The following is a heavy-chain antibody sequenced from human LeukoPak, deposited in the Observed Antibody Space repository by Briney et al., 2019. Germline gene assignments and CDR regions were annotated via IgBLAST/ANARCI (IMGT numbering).Heavy chain of an antibody. D-gene: IGHD5-12*01. Sequence: SETLSLTCTVSGGSISSYYWSWIRQPPGKGLEWIGEISHNGNTNYSPSLKSRVTISVDKSKNQFSLRLDSVTAADTAVYYCARDGYSAYDRDLDHWGQGALVTVSS. J-gene: IGHJ4*02. CDR3: ARDGYSAYDRDLDH. CDR2: ISHNGNT. V-gene: IGHV4-59*12. CDR1: GGSISSYY.